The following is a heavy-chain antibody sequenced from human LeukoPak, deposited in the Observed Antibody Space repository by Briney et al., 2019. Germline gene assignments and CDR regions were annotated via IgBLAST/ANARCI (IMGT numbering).Heavy chain of an antibody. V-gene: IGHV4-34*01. CDR2: ISHTGST. CDR3: ARGPAAVHP. J-gene: IGHJ5*02. CDR1: GGSFSGYY. D-gene: IGHD6-13*01. Sequence: SETLSLTCAVYGGSFSGYYWSWIRQPPGKGLEWVGEISHTGSTNYNPSLKSRLNISVDTSKNQFFLKLSSVTAADTAVYYCARGPAAVHPWGQGTLVTVSS.